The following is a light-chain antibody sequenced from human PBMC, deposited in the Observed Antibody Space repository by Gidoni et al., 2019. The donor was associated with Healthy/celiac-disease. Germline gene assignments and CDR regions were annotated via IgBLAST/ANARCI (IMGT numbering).Light chain of an antibody. V-gene: IGKV1-9*01. J-gene: IGKJ4*01. CDR1: QGISSS. Sequence: DIQLTQSPSFLSASVGDRVTIPCLASQGISSSLAWFQQKPGKAPKLLIYAASTLQSGVPSRFSGSGSGTELTVTISTLQPEDFATYYCQQLKSYPLTFGGGTKVEIK. CDR2: AAS. CDR3: QQLKSYPLT.